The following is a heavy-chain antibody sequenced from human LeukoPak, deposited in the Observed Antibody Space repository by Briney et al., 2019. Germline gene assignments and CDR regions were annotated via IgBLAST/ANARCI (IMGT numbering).Heavy chain of an antibody. J-gene: IGHJ3*02. CDR3: ARDSFYGSGSSHAFDI. D-gene: IGHD3-10*01. CDR2: IYHSGST. Sequence: SETLSLTCSVSGYSISSSYYWGWIRQPPGKGLEWIGSIYHSGSTYYNPSLKSRVTISVDTSKNQFSLKLSSVTAADTAVYYCARDSFYGSGSSHAFDIWGQGTMVTVSS. V-gene: IGHV4-38-2*02. CDR1: GYSISSSYY.